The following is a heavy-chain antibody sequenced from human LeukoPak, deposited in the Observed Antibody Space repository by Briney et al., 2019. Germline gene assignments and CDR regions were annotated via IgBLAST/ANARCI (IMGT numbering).Heavy chain of an antibody. J-gene: IGHJ4*02. Sequence: GGSLRLSCAASGFTFDDYGMSWVRQAPGKGLEWVSGINWNGGSTGYADSVKGRFTISRDNAKNSLYLQMNSLRAEDTALYYCAREPAGDSSGYTYYFDYWGQGTLVTVSS. V-gene: IGHV3-20*04. D-gene: IGHD3-22*01. CDR2: INWNGGST. CDR1: GFTFDDYG. CDR3: AREPAGDSSGYTYYFDY.